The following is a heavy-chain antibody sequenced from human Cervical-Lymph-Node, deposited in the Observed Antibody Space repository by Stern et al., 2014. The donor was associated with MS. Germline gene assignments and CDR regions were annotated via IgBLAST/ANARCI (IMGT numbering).Heavy chain of an antibody. Sequence: VQLVESGAEVKKPGASVKVSCKASGYTFTTYDINWVRQATGQGLEWMAWMNPNSGDTDYAHKFQGRVTVTSDASVSTAYLELSSRRSEDTAVYYCSRGLRDGGPGRFWGQGTMVTVSS. CDR2: MNPNSGDT. D-gene: IGHD3-10*01. V-gene: IGHV1-8*01. CDR3: SRGLRDGGPGRF. J-gene: IGHJ3*01. CDR1: GYTFTTYD.